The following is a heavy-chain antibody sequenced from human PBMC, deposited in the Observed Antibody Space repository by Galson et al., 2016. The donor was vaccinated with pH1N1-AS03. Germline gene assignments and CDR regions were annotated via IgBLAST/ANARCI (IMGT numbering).Heavy chain of an antibody. Sequence: SLRLSCAASGFTFSATRIHWIRQGPGKGLVWVSRISPDGSIVGYADSVKGRFTVSRDNDKNTVYLQMNSLTADDTAVYYCTRDFDAPHGAWGQGTLVTVSS. J-gene: IGHJ4*02. CDR1: GFTFSATR. D-gene: IGHD3-9*01. V-gene: IGHV3-74*01. CDR2: ISPDGSIV. CDR3: TRDFDAPHGA.